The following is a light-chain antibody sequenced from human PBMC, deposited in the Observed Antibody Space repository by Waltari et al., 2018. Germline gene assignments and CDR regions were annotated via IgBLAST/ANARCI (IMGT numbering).Light chain of an antibody. Sequence: AIQLTQSPSSLSASVGDRVTITCRASQGISSALAWYQQKPGKAPKLLIYDASRLETGVPSRFSGSGSGTDFSLTISGLQPVDFATYYCQQYYSYPRTFGQGTKVEIK. CDR2: DAS. CDR1: QGISSA. V-gene: IGKV1-13*02. J-gene: IGKJ1*01. CDR3: QQYYSYPRT.